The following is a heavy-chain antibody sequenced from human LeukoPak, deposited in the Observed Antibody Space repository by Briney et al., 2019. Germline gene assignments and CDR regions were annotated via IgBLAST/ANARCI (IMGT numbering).Heavy chain of an antibody. CDR2: INHSGST. CDR1: GGSFSGYY. Sequence: PSETLSLTCAVYGGSFSGYYWSWIRQPPGKGLEWIGEINHSGSTNYNPSLKSRVTISVDTSKNQFSLKLSSVTAADTAVYYCARGKNVDYWGQGTLVTVPS. V-gene: IGHV4-34*01. J-gene: IGHJ4*02. CDR3: ARGKNVDY.